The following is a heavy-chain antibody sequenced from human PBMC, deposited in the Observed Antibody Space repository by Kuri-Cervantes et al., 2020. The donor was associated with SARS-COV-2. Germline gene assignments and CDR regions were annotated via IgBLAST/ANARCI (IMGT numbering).Heavy chain of an antibody. CDR3: AKGAYYTNWTYFEY. D-gene: IGHD1-1*01. CDR2: ISDST. CDR1: GFTFRSYA. V-gene: IGHV3-23*01. J-gene: IGHJ4*02. Sequence: ETLSFTCAASGFTFRSYAMSWVRQAPGKGLEWVSVISDSTYYPDSVKGRFTISRDNSKNTVYLQMKSLRVEDAAVYFCAKGAYYTNWTYFEYWGQGTLVTVSS.